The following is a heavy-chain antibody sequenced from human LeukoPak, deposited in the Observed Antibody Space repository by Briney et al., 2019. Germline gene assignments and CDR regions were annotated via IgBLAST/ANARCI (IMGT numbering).Heavy chain of an antibody. CDR1: GGTFSSYA. CDR2: IIPIFGTA. CDR3: ARGLEVGGVIWWFDP. D-gene: IGHD3-16*02. J-gene: IGHJ5*02. V-gene: IGHV1-69*13. Sequence: GASVKVSCKASGGTFSSYAISWVRQAPGQGLEWMGGIIPIFGTANYAQKFQGRVTITADESTSTDYMELSSLRSEDTAVYYCARGLEVGGVIWWFDPWGRETLVTVSS.